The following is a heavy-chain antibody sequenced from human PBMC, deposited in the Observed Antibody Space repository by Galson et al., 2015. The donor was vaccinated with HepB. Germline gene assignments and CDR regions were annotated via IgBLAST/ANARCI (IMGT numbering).Heavy chain of an antibody. V-gene: IGHV1-2*06. J-gene: IGHJ4*02. D-gene: IGHD6-13*01. Sequence: SVKVSCKASGYTFTGYYMHWVRQAPGQGLEWMGRINPNSGGTNYAQKFQGRVTMTRDTSISTAYMELSRLRSDDTAVYYCARENRNIAAAGTDYWGQGTLVTVSS. CDR3: ARENRNIAAAGTDY. CDR2: INPNSGGT. CDR1: GYTFTGYY.